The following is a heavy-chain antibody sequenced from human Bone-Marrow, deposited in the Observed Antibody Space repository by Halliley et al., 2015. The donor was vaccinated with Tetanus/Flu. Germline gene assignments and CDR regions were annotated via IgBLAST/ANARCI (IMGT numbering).Heavy chain of an antibody. CDR3: AKGLNHWSSFNFDY. V-gene: IGHV3-23*01. Sequence: WVSSISGSGDSTYADSVKGRFTISRDHSKNSVYLQMNSLRAEDTAVYYCAKGLNHWSSFNFDYWGQGTLVTVSS. CDR2: ISGSGDST. J-gene: IGHJ4*02. D-gene: IGHD2-8*01.